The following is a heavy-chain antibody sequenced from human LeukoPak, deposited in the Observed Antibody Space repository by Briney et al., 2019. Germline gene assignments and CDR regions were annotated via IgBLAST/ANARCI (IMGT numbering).Heavy chain of an antibody. CDR2: IRYDGSNK. J-gene: IGHJ6*03. V-gene: IGHV3-30*02. Sequence: GGSLRHSCAASGFTFSSYVMHWVRQAPGKGLEWVAFIRYDGSNKYYADSVKGRFTISGDNSKNTLYLQMNSLRAEDTAVYYCAKDQGNTYYYGSGSYQYYYYMDVWGKGTTVTISS. D-gene: IGHD3-10*01. CDR1: GFTFSSYV. CDR3: AKDQGNTYYYGSGSYQYYYYMDV.